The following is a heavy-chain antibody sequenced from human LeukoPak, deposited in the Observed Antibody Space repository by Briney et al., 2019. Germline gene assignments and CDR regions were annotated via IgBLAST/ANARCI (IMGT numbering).Heavy chain of an antibody. V-gene: IGHV4-39*01. D-gene: IGHD3-22*01. J-gene: IGHJ4*02. CDR3: GRFRVVTRSTLLDF. CDR1: GISISSSGYY. CDR2: INHGGSI. Sequence: SETLSLTCTVSGISISSSGYYWGWIRQSPGNGPQWIGIINHGGSIHYHESLRSRATMSIDTSDNQFSLKVTSVTAADTAVYYCGRFRVVTRSTLLDFWGQGALVSVSS.